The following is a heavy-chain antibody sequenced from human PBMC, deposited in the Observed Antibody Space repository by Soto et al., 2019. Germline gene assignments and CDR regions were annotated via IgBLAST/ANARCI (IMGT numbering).Heavy chain of an antibody. CDR2: INHSGST. CDR3: ARGRVVVVPAAPFDY. D-gene: IGHD2-2*01. V-gene: IGHV4-34*01. J-gene: IGHJ4*02. Sequence: LSETLSLTCAVYGGSFSGYYWSWIRQPPGKGLEWIGEINHSGSTNYNPSLKSRVTISVDTSKNQFSLKLSSVTAADTAVYYCARGRVVVVPAAPFDYWGQGTLVTVSS. CDR1: GGSFSGYY.